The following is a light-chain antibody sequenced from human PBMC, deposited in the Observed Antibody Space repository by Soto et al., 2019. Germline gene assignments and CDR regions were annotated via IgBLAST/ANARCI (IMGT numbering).Light chain of an antibody. Sequence: ETVLTQSPGTVSLSPGERATLSCTTSQSVGSNYLAWYQQKPGQAPRLLIYGVFSRATGTPDRFSGSGSGTDFTLTISGLEPEDSAVYYCQHYDGSPRTFGQGTKLEI. J-gene: IGKJ2*01. CDR3: QHYDGSPRT. V-gene: IGKV3-20*01. CDR1: QSVGSNY. CDR2: GVF.